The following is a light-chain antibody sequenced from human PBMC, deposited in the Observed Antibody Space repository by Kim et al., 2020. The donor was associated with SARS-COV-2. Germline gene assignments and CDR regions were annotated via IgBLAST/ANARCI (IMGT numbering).Light chain of an antibody. J-gene: IGKJ2*03. CDR2: DAS. V-gene: IGKV3-11*01. Sequence: SLAPGERATLSCRASQCVSTYLVWYQQKPGQAPRLLIYDASNRATGVPARFSGSGSGTDFTLTISSLEPEDFAVYYCQQRGTWPDSFGQGTKLEI. CDR1: QCVSTY. CDR3: QQRGTWPDS.